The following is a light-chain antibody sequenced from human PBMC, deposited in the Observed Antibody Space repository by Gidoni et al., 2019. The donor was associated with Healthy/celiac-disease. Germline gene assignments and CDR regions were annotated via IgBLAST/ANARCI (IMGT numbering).Light chain of an antibody. CDR1: QRVSSN. CDR2: GAS. V-gene: IGKV3-15*01. Sequence: EIVMTQSPATLSVSPGERATLSCRASQRVSSNLAWYQQKPGQAPRLLIYGASTRATGIPARFSGSGSGTAFTLTISSLQSEDFAVYYCQSGDTFGQGTRLEIK. CDR3: QSGDT. J-gene: IGKJ5*01.